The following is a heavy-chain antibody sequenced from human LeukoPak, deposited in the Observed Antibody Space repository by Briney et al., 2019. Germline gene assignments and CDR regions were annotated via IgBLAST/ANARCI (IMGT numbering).Heavy chain of an antibody. CDR1: GFTFSSYA. J-gene: IGHJ4*02. Sequence: PGRSLRLSCAASGFTFSSYAMHWVRQAPRKGLEWVAVISYDGSNKYYADSVKGRFTISRDNSKNTLYLQMNSLRAEDTAVYYCARELKGDYEDYWGQGTLVTVSS. CDR3: ARELKGDYEDY. V-gene: IGHV3-30*14. CDR2: ISYDGSNK. D-gene: IGHD4-17*01.